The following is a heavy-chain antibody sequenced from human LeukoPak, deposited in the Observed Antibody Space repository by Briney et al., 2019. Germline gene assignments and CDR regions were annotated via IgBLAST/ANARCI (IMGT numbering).Heavy chain of an antibody. D-gene: IGHD3-22*01. CDR1: GITFDDYG. V-gene: IGHV3-20*04. CDR2: INWNGGST. CDR3: ARILGDYYDSSGPDY. Sequence: GGSLRLSCAASGITFDDYGMSWVRQAPGKGLEWVSGINWNGGSTGYADSVKGRFTISRDNAKNSLYLQMNSLRAEDTAVYYCARILGDYYDSSGPDYWGQGTLVTVSS. J-gene: IGHJ4*02.